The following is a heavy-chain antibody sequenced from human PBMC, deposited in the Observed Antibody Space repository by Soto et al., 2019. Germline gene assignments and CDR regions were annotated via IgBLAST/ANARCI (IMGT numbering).Heavy chain of an antibody. J-gene: IGHJ5*02. D-gene: IGHD1-26*01. CDR2: INTDGSRT. CDR3: ARVASGSYDWFDP. Sequence: EVQLVESGGGLVQPGGSLRLSCAASKFTFSRYWMHWVRQTPGKGLMWVSRINTDGSRTTYVDSVKGRFTISRDNAKNTVFLDMNSLRAEDTAVYYCARVASGSYDWFDPWGQGTLVTVSS. CDR1: KFTFSRYW. V-gene: IGHV3-74*03.